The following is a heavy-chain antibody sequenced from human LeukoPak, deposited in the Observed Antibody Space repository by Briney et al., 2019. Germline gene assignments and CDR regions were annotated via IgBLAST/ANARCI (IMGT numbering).Heavy chain of an antibody. CDR1: GFTFGNFA. CDR3: AKVESPPMALDI. CDR2: ISGSGGST. J-gene: IGHJ3*02. D-gene: IGHD3-3*01. Sequence: GGSLRLSCAASGFTFGNFAMSWVRQAPGKGLEWVSTISGSGGSTYYADSVKGRFTISRDNSKNTLFLQVNSLRAEDTAVYYCAKVESPPMALDIWGQGTMVTDSS. V-gene: IGHV3-23*01.